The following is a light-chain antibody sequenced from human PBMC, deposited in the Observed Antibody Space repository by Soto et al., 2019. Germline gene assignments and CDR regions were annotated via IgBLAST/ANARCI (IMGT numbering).Light chain of an antibody. V-gene: IGKV1-5*03. Sequence: DIQMTQSPSTLSGSVGDRVTITCRASQTISSWLAWYQQKPGKAPKLLIYKASTLKSGVPSRFSGSGSGTEFTLTIASLQPDEFATYYCQQYETFSGTVGPGTKVDIK. CDR2: KAS. CDR3: QQYETFSGT. CDR1: QTISSW. J-gene: IGKJ1*01.